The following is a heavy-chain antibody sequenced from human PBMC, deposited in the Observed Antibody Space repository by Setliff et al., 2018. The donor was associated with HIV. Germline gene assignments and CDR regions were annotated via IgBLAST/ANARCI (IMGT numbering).Heavy chain of an antibody. CDR1: GGSFSGYY. V-gene: IGHV4-34*01. D-gene: IGHD5-18*01. CDR3: AREGGIQLWLRWFDP. CDR2: INHSGST. J-gene: IGHJ5*02. Sequence: SETLSLTCAVYGGSFSGYYWSWIRQPPGKGLEWIGEINHSGSTNYNPSLKSRVTISVDTSKNQFSLKLNSVTAADTAVYYCAREGGIQLWLRWFDPWGQGTLVTVSS.